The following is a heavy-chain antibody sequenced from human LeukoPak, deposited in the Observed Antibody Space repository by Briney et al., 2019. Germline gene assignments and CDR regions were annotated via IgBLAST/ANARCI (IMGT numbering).Heavy chain of an antibody. CDR1: GFTFSSYG. J-gene: IGHJ4*02. D-gene: IGHD1-26*01. Sequence: GGSLRLSCAASGFTFSSYGMHWVRQAPGKGLEWVAVIWYDGSNKYYADSVKGRFTISRDNSKNTLYLQMNSLRAEDTAVYYCARGPFWELLHIGHFDYWGQGTLVTVSS. CDR2: IWYDGSNK. V-gene: IGHV3-33*01. CDR3: ARGPFWELLHIGHFDY.